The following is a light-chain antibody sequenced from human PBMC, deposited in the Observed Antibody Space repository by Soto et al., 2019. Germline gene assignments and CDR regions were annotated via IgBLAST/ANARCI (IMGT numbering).Light chain of an antibody. CDR1: SSDVGGYNY. V-gene: IGLV2-14*01. J-gene: IGLJ1*01. Sequence: QSALTQPASVSGSPGQSITISCTGTSSDVGGYNYVSWYQQHPGKAPKRMIYEVSNRPSGVSNRFSGSKSGNTASLTISGLQAEDEAYYYCSSYTSSSTPYVFVTGTKLTVL. CDR3: SSYTSSSTPYV. CDR2: EVS.